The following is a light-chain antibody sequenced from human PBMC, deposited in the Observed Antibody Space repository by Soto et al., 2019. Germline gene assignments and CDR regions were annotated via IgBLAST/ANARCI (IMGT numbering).Light chain of an antibody. CDR2: DVS. V-gene: IGLV2-14*03. Sequence: QSALTQPASVSGSPGQSITVSCTGTSSDVGGYDFVSWYQHHPGKAPKLILYDVSDRPSGVSSRFSGSKSGNMASLTISGLQAEDEADYYCSSSTSTSTVLFGGGTKLTVL. CDR3: SSSTSTSTVL. CDR1: SSDVGGYDF. J-gene: IGLJ2*01.